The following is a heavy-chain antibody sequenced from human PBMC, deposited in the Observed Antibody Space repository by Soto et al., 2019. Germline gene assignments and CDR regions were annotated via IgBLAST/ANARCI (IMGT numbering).Heavy chain of an antibody. CDR2: IYYSGST. D-gene: IGHD4-17*01. Sequence: PSETLSLTCTVSGGSISSYYWSWIRQPPGKGLEWIGYIYYSGSTNYNPSLKSRVTISVDTSKNQFSLKLSSVTAADTAVYYCAGSYGDYYYMDVWGKGTTVTVSS. V-gene: IGHV4-59*01. CDR1: GGSISSYY. CDR3: AGSYGDYYYMDV. J-gene: IGHJ6*03.